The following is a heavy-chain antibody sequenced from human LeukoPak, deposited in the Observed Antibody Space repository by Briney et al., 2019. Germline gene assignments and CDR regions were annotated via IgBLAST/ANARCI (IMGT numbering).Heavy chain of an antibody. Sequence: PGRSLRLSCAASGFTFSSYGMHWVRQAPGKGLEWVAVIWYDGSNKYYADSVKGRFTISRDNSKNTLYLQMNSLRAEDTAVYYCARDGDLWFGEPHWFDPWGQGTLVTVSS. CDR2: IWYDGSNK. CDR1: GFTFSSYG. CDR3: ARDGDLWFGEPHWFDP. J-gene: IGHJ5*02. D-gene: IGHD3-10*01. V-gene: IGHV3-33*01.